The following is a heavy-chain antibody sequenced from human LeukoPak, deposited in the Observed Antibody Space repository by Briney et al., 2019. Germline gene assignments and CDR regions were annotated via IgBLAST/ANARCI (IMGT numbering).Heavy chain of an antibody. V-gene: IGHV4-34*01. CDR1: VGSFSGYY. J-gene: IGHJ5*02. CDR3: ARRTGGIAARPRWFDP. D-gene: IGHD6-6*01. CDR2: INHSGST. Sequence: PSETLSLTCAVYVGSFSGYYWSWIRQPPGKGLEWIGEINHSGSTNYNPSLKSRVTISVDTSKNQFSLKLSSVTAADTAVYYCARRTGGIAARPRWFDPWGQGTLVTVSS.